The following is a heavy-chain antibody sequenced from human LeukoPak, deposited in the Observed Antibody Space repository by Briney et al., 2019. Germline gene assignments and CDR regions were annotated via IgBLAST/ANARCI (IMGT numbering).Heavy chain of an antibody. CDR1: GFTFSSYG. CDR2: IRYDGSNK. Sequence: GGSLRLSRAASGFTFSSYGMHWVRQAPGKGLEWVAFIRYDGSNKYYADSVKGRFTISRDNSKNTLYLQMNSLRAEDTAVYYCAKDFGPSGSDPYYFYYMDVWGEGTTITVSS. CDR3: AKDFGPSGSDPYYFYYMDV. J-gene: IGHJ6*03. D-gene: IGHD1-26*01. V-gene: IGHV3-30*02.